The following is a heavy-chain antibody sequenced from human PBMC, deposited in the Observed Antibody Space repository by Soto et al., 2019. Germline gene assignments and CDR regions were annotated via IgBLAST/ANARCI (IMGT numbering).Heavy chain of an antibody. CDR2: ISYDGSNK. J-gene: IGHJ4*02. CDR1: GFTFSSYG. CDR3: AKGAGIGSIDY. V-gene: IGHV3-30*18. Sequence: GSLRISCAASGFTFSSYGMHWVRQAPGKGLEWVAVISYDGSNKYYADSVKGRFTISRDNSKNPLYLQMNSLRAEETAVYYCAKGAGIGSIDYWGQATLVNVSS. D-gene: IGHD3-10*01.